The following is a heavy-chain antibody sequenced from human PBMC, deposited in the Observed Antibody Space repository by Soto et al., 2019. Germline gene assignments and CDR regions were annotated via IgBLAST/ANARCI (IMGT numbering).Heavy chain of an antibody. CDR3: AKGGILGSYHFDY. CDR1: GITFGSRA. Sequence: EVQLLESGGDLVQPGGSLRLSCVASGITFGSRAMSWVRQAPGKGLEWVSAISGNGYNTFYADSVKGRFTIVRDNSKNTVSLQMNSLRAEDTAVYYCAKGGILGSYHFDYWGQGTLVTVSS. D-gene: IGHD3-16*02. V-gene: IGHV3-23*01. J-gene: IGHJ4*02. CDR2: ISGNGYNT.